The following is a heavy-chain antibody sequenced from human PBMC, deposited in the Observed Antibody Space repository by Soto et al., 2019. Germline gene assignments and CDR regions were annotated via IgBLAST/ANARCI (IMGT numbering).Heavy chain of an antibody. CDR2: ISAYNGNT. CDR3: ARGRSPYYYDSSGPRPVDY. J-gene: IGHJ4*02. D-gene: IGHD3-22*01. V-gene: IGHV1-18*01. Sequence: ASVKVSCKASGYTFTSYGISWVRQAPGQGLEWMGWISAYNGNTNYAQKLQGRVTMTTDTSTSTAYMELRSLRSDDTAVYYCARGRSPYYYDSSGPRPVDYWGQGTQVTVSS. CDR1: GYTFTSYG.